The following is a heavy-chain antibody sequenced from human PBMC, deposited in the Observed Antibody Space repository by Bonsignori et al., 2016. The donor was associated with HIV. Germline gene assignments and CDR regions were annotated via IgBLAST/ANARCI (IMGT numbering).Heavy chain of an antibody. Sequence: VRQAPGKGLEWVAVISYDGSKKNYADSVKGRFTISRDHFKNTLYLQMNSLKTEDTAVYYCAKPNVLLWFGQFARDSFDSWGQGTLVTVSS. J-gene: IGHJ4*02. CDR2: ISYDGSKK. V-gene: IGHV3-30*18. CDR3: AKPNVLLWFGQFARDSFDS. D-gene: IGHD3-10*01.